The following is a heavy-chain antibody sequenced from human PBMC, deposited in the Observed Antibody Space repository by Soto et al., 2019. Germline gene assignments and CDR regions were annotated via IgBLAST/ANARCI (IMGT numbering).Heavy chain of an antibody. J-gene: IGHJ4*02. Sequence: ASVKVSCKASGYTFTGYYMHWVRQAPGQGLEWMGWINPNSGGTNYAQKFQGWVTMTRDTSISTAYMELSRLRSDDTAVYYCARGGLRLRKGPDPRIDYWGQGTLVTVSS. V-gene: IGHV1-2*04. D-gene: IGHD4-17*01. CDR1: GYTFTGYY. CDR3: ARGGLRLRKGPDPRIDY. CDR2: INPNSGGT.